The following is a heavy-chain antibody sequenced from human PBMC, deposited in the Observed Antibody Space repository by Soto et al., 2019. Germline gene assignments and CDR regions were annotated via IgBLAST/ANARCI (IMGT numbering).Heavy chain of an antibody. CDR1: GFTFDDYA. Sequence: HPVGSLRLSCAASGFTFDDYAMHWVRQAPGKGLEWVSGISWNSGSIGYADSVKGRFTISRDNAKNSLYLQMNSLRAEDTALYYCAKDLQYGSGVSCKIADFHYWGQAIMVTV. J-gene: IGHJ4*03. CDR3: AKDLQYGSGVSCKIADFHY. V-gene: IGHV3-9*01. D-gene: IGHD2-15*01. CDR2: ISWNSGSI.